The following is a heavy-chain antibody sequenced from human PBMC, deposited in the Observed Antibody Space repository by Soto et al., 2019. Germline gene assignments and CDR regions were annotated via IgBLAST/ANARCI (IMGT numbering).Heavy chain of an antibody. D-gene: IGHD3-9*01. CDR2: IYYSGST. Sequence: SETLSLTCTVSGGSISSGDYYWSWIRQPPGKGLEWIGYIYYSGSTYYNPSLKSRVTISVDTSKNQFSLKLSSVTAADTAVYYCARSYYDILTGPYYFDYWGQGTLVPVSS. V-gene: IGHV4-30-4*01. CDR1: GGSISSGDYY. J-gene: IGHJ4*02. CDR3: ARSYYDILTGPYYFDY.